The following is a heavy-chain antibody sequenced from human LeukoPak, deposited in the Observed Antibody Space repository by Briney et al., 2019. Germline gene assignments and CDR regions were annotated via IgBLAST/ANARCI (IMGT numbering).Heavy chain of an antibody. CDR1: GGSISSGGYY. CDR2: IYYSGST. J-gene: IGHJ4*02. D-gene: IGHD3-16*01. Sequence: PSQTLSLTCTVSGGSISSGGYYWSWIRQHPGKGLEWIGYIYYSGSTYYNPSLKRRVTMSVDTSENQFSLKLNSVTAADTAVYYCATTVGSYFDYWSQGTLVTVSS. V-gene: IGHV4-31*03. CDR3: ATTVGSYFDY.